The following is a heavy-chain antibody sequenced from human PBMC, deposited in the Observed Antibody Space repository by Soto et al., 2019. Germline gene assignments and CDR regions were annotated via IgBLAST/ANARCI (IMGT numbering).Heavy chain of an antibody. D-gene: IGHD6-19*01. CDR3: ARDLIWYSSGWVFDY. Sequence: ASVKVSCKPSGHSFSAYYMHWVRQAPGQGLEWMGWINPNSSETKYAQKFQGRVTMTRDRSIRTVYMELSSLRSDDTAVYYCARDLIWYSSGWVFDYWGQGTLVTVSA. J-gene: IGHJ4*02. CDR1: GHSFSAYY. CDR2: INPNSSET. V-gene: IGHV1-2*02.